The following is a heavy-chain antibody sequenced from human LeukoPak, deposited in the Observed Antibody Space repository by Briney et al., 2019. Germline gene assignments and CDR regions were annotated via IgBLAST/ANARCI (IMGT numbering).Heavy chain of an antibody. D-gene: IGHD4-17*01. J-gene: IGHJ6*02. CDR1: GGSISSSSYY. CDR3: ARDYVVIAVTTDYYYGMDV. V-gene: IGHV4-39*07. CDR2: IYYSGST. Sequence: SETLSLTCTVSGGSISSSSYYWGWIRQPPGKGLEWIGSIYYSGSTYYNPSLKSRVTISVDTSKNQFSLKLSSVTAADTAVYYCARDYVVIAVTTDYYYGMDVWGQGTTVTVSS.